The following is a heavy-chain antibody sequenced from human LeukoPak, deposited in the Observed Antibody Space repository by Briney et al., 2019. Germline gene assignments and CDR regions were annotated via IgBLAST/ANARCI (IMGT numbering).Heavy chain of an antibody. D-gene: IGHD1-26*01. CDR2: ISGSGGST. Sequence: PGGSLRLSCAASGFTFSSYAMSWVRQAPGKGLEWVSAISGSGGSTYYADSVKGRFTISRDNSKNTLYLQMNSLRAEDTAVYYCAKGPLGGATSYTPFDYWGQGTLVTVSS. V-gene: IGHV3-23*01. CDR3: AKGPLGGATSYTPFDY. CDR1: GFTFSSYA. J-gene: IGHJ4*02.